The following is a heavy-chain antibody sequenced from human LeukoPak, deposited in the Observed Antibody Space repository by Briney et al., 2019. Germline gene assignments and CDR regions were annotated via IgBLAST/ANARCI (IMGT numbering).Heavy chain of an antibody. CDR1: GFTFSSYG. CDR2: ISYDGSNK. Sequence: GGSLRLSCAASGFTFSSYGMHWVRQAPGKGLEWVAVISYDGSNKYYADSVKGRFTISRDNSKNTLYLQMNSLRAEDTAVYYCAKDRWSSGWYREGIDAFDTWGQGTMVTVSS. J-gene: IGHJ3*02. CDR3: AKDRWSSGWYREGIDAFDT. D-gene: IGHD6-19*01. V-gene: IGHV3-30*18.